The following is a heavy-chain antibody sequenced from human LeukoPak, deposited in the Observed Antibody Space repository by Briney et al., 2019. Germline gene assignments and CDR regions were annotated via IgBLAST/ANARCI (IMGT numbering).Heavy chain of an antibody. V-gene: IGHV4-59*01. J-gene: IGHJ3*02. Sequence: SETLSLTCTVSGGSISSYYWSWIRQPPGKGLEWIGYIYYSGSTNYNPSLKSRVTISVDTSKNQFSLKLSSVPAADTAVYYCARDSGDAFDIWGQGTMVTVSS. CDR1: GGSISSYY. CDR2: IYYSGST. CDR3: ARDSGDAFDI. D-gene: IGHD3-10*01.